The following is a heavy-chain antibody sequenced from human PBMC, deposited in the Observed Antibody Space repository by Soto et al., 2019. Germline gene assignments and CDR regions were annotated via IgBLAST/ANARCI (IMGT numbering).Heavy chain of an antibody. CDR3: ASDRARAAAGTYFDY. V-gene: IGHV3-30-3*01. Sequence: GSLRLSCAASGFTFSSYAMHWVRQAPGKGLEWVAVISYDGSNKYYADSVKGRFTISRDNSKNTLYLQMNSLRAEDTAVYYCASDRARAAAGTYFDYWGQGTLVTVSS. J-gene: IGHJ4*02. CDR2: ISYDGSNK. CDR1: GFTFSSYA. D-gene: IGHD6-13*01.